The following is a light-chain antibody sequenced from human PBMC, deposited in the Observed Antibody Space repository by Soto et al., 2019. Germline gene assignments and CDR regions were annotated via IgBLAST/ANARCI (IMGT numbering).Light chain of an antibody. J-gene: IGLJ1*01. CDR3: CSYVSSKTYV. CDR1: RTDVGGYNF. CDR2: EVS. Sequence: QSALTQPASVSGSPGQSITISCTGTRTDVGGYNFVSWYQQHPGKAPKLIIYEVSNRPSGVSNRFSGSKSDNTASLTISELQAEDEADYYCCSYVSSKTYVFGTGTKVTVL. V-gene: IGLV2-14*01.